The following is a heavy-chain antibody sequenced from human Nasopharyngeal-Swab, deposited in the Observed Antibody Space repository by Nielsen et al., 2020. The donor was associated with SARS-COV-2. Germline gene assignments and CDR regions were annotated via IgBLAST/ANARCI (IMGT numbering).Heavy chain of an antibody. D-gene: IGHD3-9*01. CDR2: ISYDGSNK. CDR3: AKDLYDILTGHLAGLWGFYGMDV. CDR1: GFTFSSYG. V-gene: IGHV3-30*18. Sequence: GESLKISCAASGFTFSSYGMHWVRQAPGKGLEWVAVISYDGSNKYYADSVKGRFTISRDNSKNTLYLQMNSLRAEDTAVYYCAKDLYDILTGHLAGLWGFYGMDVWGQGTTVTVSS. J-gene: IGHJ6*02.